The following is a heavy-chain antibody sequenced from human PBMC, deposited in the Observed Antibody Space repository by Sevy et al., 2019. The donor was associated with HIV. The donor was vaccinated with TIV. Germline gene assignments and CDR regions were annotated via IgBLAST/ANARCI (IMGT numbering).Heavy chain of an antibody. J-gene: IGHJ4*02. D-gene: IGHD1-26*01. V-gene: IGHV3-9*01. Sequence: GGSLRLSCAASGFSLDDYAMHWVRQSSGKGLEWVAGISWNSGGIGYADSVKGRFTISRDNARNTLYLQMNNMRSEDTALYYCARDIGAGSNSETSSPPFFFYYFDSWGQGTLVTVSS. CDR1: GFSLDDYA. CDR3: ARDIGAGSNSETSSPPFFFYYFDS. CDR2: ISWNSGGI.